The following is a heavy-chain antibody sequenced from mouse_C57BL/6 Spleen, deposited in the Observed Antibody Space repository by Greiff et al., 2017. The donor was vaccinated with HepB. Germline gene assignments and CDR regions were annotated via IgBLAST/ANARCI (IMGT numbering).Heavy chain of an antibody. CDR1: GYTFTDYN. CDR3: AKGGDYDGFAY. J-gene: IGHJ3*01. Sequence: EVQLQQSGPELVKPGASVKMSCKASGYTFTDYNMHWVKQSHGKSLEWIGYINPNNGGTSYNQKFKGKATLTVNKSSSTAYMELRSLTSEDSAVYYCAKGGDYDGFAYWGPGTLVTVSA. D-gene: IGHD2-4*01. V-gene: IGHV1-22*01. CDR2: INPNNGGT.